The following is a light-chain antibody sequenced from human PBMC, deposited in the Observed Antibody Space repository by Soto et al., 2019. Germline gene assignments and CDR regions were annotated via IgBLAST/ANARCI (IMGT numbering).Light chain of an antibody. CDR3: QQYGSSPLLT. Sequence: EIVLTQSPGTLSLSPGERATLSCRASQSVSSSYLAWYQQKPGQAPRLLIYGASSRATGIPDRFSGSVSGTDFTLTISRLEPEDFAVYYCQQYGSSPLLTFGGGTKLEIK. CDR1: QSVSSSY. V-gene: IGKV3-20*01. CDR2: GAS. J-gene: IGKJ4*01.